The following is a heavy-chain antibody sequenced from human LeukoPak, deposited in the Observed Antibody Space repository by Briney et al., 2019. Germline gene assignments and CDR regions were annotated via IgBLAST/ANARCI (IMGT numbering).Heavy chain of an antibody. D-gene: IGHD2-2*01. CDR1: GGSISSYY. CDR2: IYTSGST. CDR3: ARDCIVVVPAATYWYFDL. J-gene: IGHJ2*01. Sequence: SETLSLTCTVSGGSISSYYWSWIRQPAGKGLEWIGRIYTSGSTNYNPSLKSRVTMSVDTSKNQFSLKLSSVTAADTAVYYCARDCIVVVPAATYWYFDLWGRGTLVTVSS. V-gene: IGHV4-4*07.